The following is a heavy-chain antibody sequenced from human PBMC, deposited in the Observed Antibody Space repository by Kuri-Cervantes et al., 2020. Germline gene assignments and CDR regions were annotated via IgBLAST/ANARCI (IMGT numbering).Heavy chain of an antibody. J-gene: IGHJ4*02. CDR1: GFTFSSYG. CDR3: ARGDGVDY. V-gene: IGHV3-30*03. D-gene: IGHD4-17*01. Sequence: GGSLRPSCAASGFTFSSYGMHWVRQAPGKGLEWVAVISHDGSNKYYADSVKGRFTISRDNSNNTLYLQMNSLRAEDTAVYYCARGDGVDYWGQGTLVTVSS. CDR2: ISHDGSNK.